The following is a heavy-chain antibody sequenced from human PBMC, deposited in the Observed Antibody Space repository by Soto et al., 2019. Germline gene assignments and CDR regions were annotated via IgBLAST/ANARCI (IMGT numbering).Heavy chain of an antibody. J-gene: IGHJ4*02. CDR2: IYYSGST. V-gene: IGHV4-39*01. CDR3: ARLLSDEVRGAFSY. CDR1: GGSISSSSYY. Sequence: PSETLSLTCTVSGGSISSSSYYWGWIRQPPGKGLEWIGSIYYSGSTYYNPSLKSRVTISVDTSKNQFSLKLSSVTAADTAVYYCARLLSDEVRGAFSYWGQGTLVTVSS. D-gene: IGHD3-10*01.